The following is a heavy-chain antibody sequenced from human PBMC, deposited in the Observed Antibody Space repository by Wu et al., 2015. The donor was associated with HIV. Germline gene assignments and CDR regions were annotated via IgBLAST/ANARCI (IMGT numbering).Heavy chain of an antibody. CDR1: NYTSSSYG. CDR3: ARDRRDGYNWYYYGMDV. D-gene: IGHD5-24*01. J-gene: IGHJ6*02. Sequence: QVQLVQSGAEVKKPGASVKVSCKSFNYTSSSYGIDWVRQAPGQGLEWMGWISAYNGNTNYAQKLQGRVTMTTDTSTSTAYMELRSLRSDDTAVYYCARDRRDGYNWYYYGMDVWGQGP. V-gene: IGHV1-18*01. CDR2: ISAYNGNT.